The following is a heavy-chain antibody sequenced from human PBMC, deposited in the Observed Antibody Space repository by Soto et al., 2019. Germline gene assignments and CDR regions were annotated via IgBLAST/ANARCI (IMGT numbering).Heavy chain of an antibody. J-gene: IGHJ5*02. CDR3: ARAAYGYSGYDYWFDP. Sequence: SETLSLTCAVSGGSISSSNWWSWVRQPPGKGLEWIGEIYHSGSTNYNPSLKSRVTISVDKSKNQFSLKLSSVTAADTAVYYCARAAYGYSGYDYWFDPWGQGTLVTVSS. CDR2: IYHSGST. D-gene: IGHD5-12*01. V-gene: IGHV4-4*02. CDR1: GGSISSSNW.